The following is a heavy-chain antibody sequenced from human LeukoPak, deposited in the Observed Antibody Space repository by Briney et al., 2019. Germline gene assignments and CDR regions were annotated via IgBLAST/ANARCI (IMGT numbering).Heavy chain of an antibody. Sequence: GGSLRLSCAASGFTFSSYAMGWVRQAPGKGLEWVSAISGSGGSTYYADSVKGRFTISRDNSKNTLYLQMNSLRAEDTAVYYCAKQHGGYAVQVNYFDYWGQGTLVTVSS. V-gene: IGHV3-23*01. CDR1: GFTFSSYA. CDR2: ISGSGGST. D-gene: IGHD5-12*01. J-gene: IGHJ4*02. CDR3: AKQHGGYAVQVNYFDY.